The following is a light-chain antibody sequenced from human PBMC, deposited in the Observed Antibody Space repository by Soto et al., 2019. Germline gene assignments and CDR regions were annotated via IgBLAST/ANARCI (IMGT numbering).Light chain of an antibody. CDR1: SSDVGGYNY. J-gene: IGLJ2*01. CDR3: SSYTSSSTLEVV. V-gene: IGLV2-14*01. Sequence: QSVLTQPASVSGSPGQSITISCTGTSSDVGGYNYVSWYQQHPGKAPKLMIYDVSNRPSGVSNRFSGSKSGNTASLTIFGLQAEDEADYYCSSYTSSSTLEVVFGGGTQLTVL. CDR2: DVS.